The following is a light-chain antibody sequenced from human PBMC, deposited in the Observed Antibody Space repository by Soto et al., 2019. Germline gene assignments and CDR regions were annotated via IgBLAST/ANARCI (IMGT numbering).Light chain of an antibody. V-gene: IGKV1-5*03. CDR1: QSISGS. CDR2: EAS. Sequence: GDRVTITCRASQSISGSLAWYQQKPGKAPKLLIYEASNLKSGVPSRFSGSGSGTEYTLTISSLQPDDSESYYCQQYNGYWTFGQGTRVEIK. CDR3: QQYNGYWT. J-gene: IGKJ1*01.